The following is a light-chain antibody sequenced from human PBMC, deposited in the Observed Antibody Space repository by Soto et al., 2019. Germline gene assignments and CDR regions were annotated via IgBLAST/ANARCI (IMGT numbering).Light chain of an antibody. V-gene: IGLV2-14*01. CDR1: SSDVGGYKY. CDR3: SSFTSISTVI. J-gene: IGLJ2*01. CDR2: EVT. Sequence: QSALTQPASVSGSPGQSITISCTGTSSDVGGYKYVSWYQQHPGKAPKLIIYEVTNRPSGVSNRFSGSKSGNTASLSISGLQAEDEADYHCSSFTSISTVIFGGGTKLTVL.